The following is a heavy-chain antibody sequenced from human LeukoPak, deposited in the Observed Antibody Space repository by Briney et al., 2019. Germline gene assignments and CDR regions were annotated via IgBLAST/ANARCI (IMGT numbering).Heavy chain of an antibody. D-gene: IGHD3-3*01. CDR3: ASGIAIFGAPFDY. CDR1: GFTFSSYA. J-gene: IGHJ4*02. CDR2: IKKDGSEK. V-gene: IGHV3-7*03. Sequence: PGGSLRLSCAASGFTFSSYAMRWVRQAPGKGVEGVANIKKDGSEKYYVDSVKGRFTISRDNAKNSLYLQMNSLRAEDTAVYYCASGIAIFGAPFDYWGQGALVTVSS.